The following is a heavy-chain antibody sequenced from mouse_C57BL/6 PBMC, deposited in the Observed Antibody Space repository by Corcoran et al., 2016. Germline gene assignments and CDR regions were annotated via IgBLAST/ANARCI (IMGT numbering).Heavy chain of an antibody. V-gene: IGHV9-3*01. CDR2: INTYSGVP. D-gene: IGHD1-1*01. Sequence: QIQLVQSGPELKKPGETVKISCKASGYTFTTYGMSWVKQAPGKGLKWMGWINTYSGVPTYADDFKGRFAFSLETSATTAYLQINTLKNEDTATYFCARDNCGSNHWFAYWGQGTLVTVSA. CDR3: ARDNCGSNHWFAY. CDR1: GYTFTTYG. J-gene: IGHJ3*01.